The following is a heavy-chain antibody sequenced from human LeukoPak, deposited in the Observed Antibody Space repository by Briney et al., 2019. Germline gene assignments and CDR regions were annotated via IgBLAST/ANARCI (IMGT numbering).Heavy chain of an antibody. CDR1: GGSFSGYY. CDR2: INHSGST. CDR3: ARGRGYDPVVFYFDY. J-gene: IGHJ4*02. Sequence: SETLSLTCAVYGGSFSGYYWSWIRQPPGKGLEWIGEINHSGSTNYNPSLKSRVTISVDTSKNQFSLKLSSVTAADTAVYYCARGRGYDPVVFYFDYWGQGNLVTVSS. V-gene: IGHV4-34*01. D-gene: IGHD5-12*01.